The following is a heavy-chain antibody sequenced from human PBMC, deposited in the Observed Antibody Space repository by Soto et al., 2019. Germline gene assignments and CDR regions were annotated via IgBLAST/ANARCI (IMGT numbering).Heavy chain of an antibody. CDR1: GYTFSSYG. D-gene: IGHD2-2*01. V-gene: IGHV1-18*01. CDR3: ARDVVVVPATMFRYFDL. CDR2: ISTYNGNT. Sequence: QVQLEQSGAEVKKPGASVKVSCKASGYTFSSYGLSWVRQAPGQGLEWMGWISTYNGNTKYAQKFQGRVTMTTDTSTSTAYMEVRSLRSDDTAMYYCARDVVVVPATMFRYFDLWGRGTLVTVSS. J-gene: IGHJ2*01.